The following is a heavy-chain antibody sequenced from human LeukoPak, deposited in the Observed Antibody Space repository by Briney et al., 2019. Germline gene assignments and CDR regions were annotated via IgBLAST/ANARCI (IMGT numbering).Heavy chain of an antibody. J-gene: IGHJ4*02. CDR2: IYYSGNT. Sequence: PSETLSLTCTVSGDSISTSNSYWGWIRQPPGKGLEWIGSIYYSGNTYYNASLKSRVTISVDTSKNQFSLRLSSVTAADTAVYYCARVTGYMTEDYFDYWGQGTLITVSS. D-gene: IGHD6-13*01. V-gene: IGHV4-39*07. CDR1: GDSISTSNSY. CDR3: ARVTGYMTEDYFDY.